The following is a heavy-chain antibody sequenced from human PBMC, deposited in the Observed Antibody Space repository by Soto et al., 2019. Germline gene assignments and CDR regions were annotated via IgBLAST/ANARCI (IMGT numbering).Heavy chain of an antibody. V-gene: IGHV1-3*01. J-gene: IGHJ4*02. Sequence: ASVKGSCKAAGYTISSDARRCLRQAQGQRLERMGWINAGNGNTKYSQKFQGRDTITRDTSASTAYMELSSLRSEDTVVYCCARLGGSYAVPHFDYWGQGTLVTVSS. CDR2: INAGNGNT. D-gene: IGHD1-26*01. CDR3: ARLGGSYAVPHFDY. CDR1: GYTISSDA.